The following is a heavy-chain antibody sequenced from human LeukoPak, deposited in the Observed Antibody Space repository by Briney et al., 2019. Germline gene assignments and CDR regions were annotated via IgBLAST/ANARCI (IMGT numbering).Heavy chain of an antibody. CDR1: GFTFSSYS. CDR2: ISSSSSNI. CDR3: ARDHYSRNDY. Sequence: GGSLRLSCAASGFTFSSYSMNWVRQAPGKGLEWVSHISSSSSNIYYADSVRGRFTISRDNAKNSLYLQMNSLRDEDTAVYFCARDHYSRNDYWGQGTLVTVSS. V-gene: IGHV3-48*02. J-gene: IGHJ4*02. D-gene: IGHD6-13*01.